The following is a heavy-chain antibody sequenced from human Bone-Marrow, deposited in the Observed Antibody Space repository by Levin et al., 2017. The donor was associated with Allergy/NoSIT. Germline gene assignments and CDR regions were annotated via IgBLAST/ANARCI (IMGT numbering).Heavy chain of an antibody. CDR3: TDGRYYDFWSGYFRY. Sequence: SCVVSGFAFEDFAMHWVRQAPGSGLEWVSGISWNSATIAYADSVKGRFTISRDNAKNSLYLQMDSLRTEDTAFYYCTDGRYYDFWSGYFRYWSQGSLVTVSS. D-gene: IGHD3-3*01. CDR2: ISWNSATI. CDR1: GFAFEDFA. V-gene: IGHV3-9*01. J-gene: IGHJ4*02.